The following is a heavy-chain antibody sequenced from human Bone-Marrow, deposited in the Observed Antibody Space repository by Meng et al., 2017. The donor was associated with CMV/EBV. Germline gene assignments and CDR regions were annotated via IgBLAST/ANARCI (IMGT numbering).Heavy chain of an antibody. CDR3: TTVGPYSGYEGEALDP. V-gene: IGHV3-15*07. Sequence: FTWSNVRMNWVRKARGKGLERVGRIKSKTDGRTTDYAAPVKNRLAISRDDTKNTLYLQMSSLKTEDTAVYYCTTVGPYSGYEGEALDPWGQGTLVTVSS. CDR1: FTWSNVR. J-gene: IGHJ5*02. CDR2: IKSKTDGRTT. D-gene: IGHD5-12*01.